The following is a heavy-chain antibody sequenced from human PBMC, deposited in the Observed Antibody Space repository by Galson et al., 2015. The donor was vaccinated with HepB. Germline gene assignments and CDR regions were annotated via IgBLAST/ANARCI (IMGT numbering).Heavy chain of an antibody. J-gene: IGHJ4*02. V-gene: IGHV3-13*01. CDR3: ARSARGRQLAPLFDY. CDR1: GFTFSSYD. CDR2: IGTAGDT. Sequence: SLRLSCAASGFTFSSYDMHWVRQATGKGLEWVSAIGTAGDTYYPGSVKGRFTISRENAKNSLYLQMNSLRAGDTAVYYCARSARGRQLAPLFDYWGQGTLVTVSS. D-gene: IGHD6-13*01.